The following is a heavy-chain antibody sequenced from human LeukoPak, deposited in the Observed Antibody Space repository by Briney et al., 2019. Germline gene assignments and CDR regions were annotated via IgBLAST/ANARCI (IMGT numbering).Heavy chain of an antibody. CDR1: GFTFSSYA. V-gene: IGHV3-23*01. Sequence: GGSLRLSCAASGFTFSSYAMSWVREAPARGLEWVSSLRGNGDTFYADSVKGRFTLSRDDSRNTVYLQLNKLRVEDTAVYYCAKASCVSNADAVLWGQGTVVTVSS. CDR3: AKASCVSNADAVL. CDR2: LRGNGDT. J-gene: IGHJ4*02. D-gene: IGHD1-1*01.